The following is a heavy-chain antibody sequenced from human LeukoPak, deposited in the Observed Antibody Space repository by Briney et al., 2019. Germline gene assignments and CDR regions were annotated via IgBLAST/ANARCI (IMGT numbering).Heavy chain of an antibody. CDR2: VYYSGNT. CDR1: GGSISSYY. Sequence: SETLSLTCTVSGGSISSYYWTWIRQPPGKGLEWIGYVYYSGNTNYNPSLKSRVTISLDTSKNQFSLKLSSVTAADTAVYYCARESIAAGAFDIWGQGTMVTVSS. V-gene: IGHV4-59*01. CDR3: ARESIAAGAFDI. D-gene: IGHD6-25*01. J-gene: IGHJ3*02.